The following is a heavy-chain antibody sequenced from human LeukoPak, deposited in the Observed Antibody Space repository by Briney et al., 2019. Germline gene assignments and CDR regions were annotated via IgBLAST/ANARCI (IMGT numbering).Heavy chain of an antibody. CDR2: IGFDQTTI. J-gene: IGHJ4*02. D-gene: IGHD2-15*01. CDR1: GFTFSSYG. Sequence: GGSLRLSCAASGFTFSSYGMHWVRQAPGKGLEWLSHIGFDQTTIYYADSVKGRFTISRDNAKKSLYLQMNLLRAEDTAIYYCSRGGYCSGGTCYVGDHWGQGSLVIVSS. CDR3: SRGGYCSGGTCYVGDH. V-gene: IGHV3-48*01.